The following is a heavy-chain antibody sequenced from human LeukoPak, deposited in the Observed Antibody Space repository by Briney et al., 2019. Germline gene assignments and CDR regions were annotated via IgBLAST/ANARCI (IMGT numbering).Heavy chain of an antibody. J-gene: IGHJ6*02. V-gene: IGHV3-66*01. Sequence: GGSLRLSCAASGFIVSNNYMSWARQAPGKGLEWVSIISTRGTTYYADSVKGRFTISRDNSQNTSYPQMNSLRAEDTAVYYCATRGRSGYYYGMDVWGQGTTVTVSS. CDR1: GFIVSNNY. CDR3: ATRGRSGYYYGMDV. CDR2: ISTRGTT. D-gene: IGHD1-26*01.